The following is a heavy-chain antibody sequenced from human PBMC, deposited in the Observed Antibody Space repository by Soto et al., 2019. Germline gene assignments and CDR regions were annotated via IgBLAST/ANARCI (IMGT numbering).Heavy chain of an antibody. CDR3: AKDITGTAYYGMDV. V-gene: IGHV3-9*01. CDR2: ISWNSGSI. CDR1: GFTFDDYA. D-gene: IGHD1-20*01. J-gene: IGHJ6*02. Sequence: SLRLSCAASGFTFDDYAMHWVRQAPGKGLEWVSGISWNSGSIGYADSVKGRFTISRDNAKNSLYLQMNSLRAEDTALYYCAKDITGTAYYGMDVWGQGTTVTVSS.